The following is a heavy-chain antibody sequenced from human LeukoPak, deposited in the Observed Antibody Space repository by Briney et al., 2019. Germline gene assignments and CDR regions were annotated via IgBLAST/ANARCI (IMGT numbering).Heavy chain of an antibody. CDR2: INWNGGST. V-gene: IGHV3-20*04. Sequence: PGGSLRLSCAASGFTVSSNYMSWVRQAPGKGLEWVSGINWNGGSTGYADSVKGRFTISRDNAKNSLYLQMNSLRAEDTALYYCARVGYCSSTSCYTPIDYWGQGTLVTVSS. CDR3: ARVGYCSSTSCYTPIDY. D-gene: IGHD2-2*02. J-gene: IGHJ4*02. CDR1: GFTVSSNY.